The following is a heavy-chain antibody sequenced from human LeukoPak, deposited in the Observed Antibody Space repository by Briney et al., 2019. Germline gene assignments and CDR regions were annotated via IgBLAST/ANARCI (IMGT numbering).Heavy chain of an antibody. V-gene: IGHV4-34*01. D-gene: IGHD3-22*01. J-gene: IGHJ4*02. CDR1: GGSFSSYY. CDR3: ARGNLYYYDSSGYYFKFDY. Sequence: SETLSLTCAVYGGSFSSYYWSWIRQPPGKGLEWIGEINHSGSTNYNPSLRSRVTISVDTSKNQFSLKLSSVTAADTAVYYYARGNLYYYDSSGYYFKFDYWGQGTLVTVSS. CDR2: INHSGST.